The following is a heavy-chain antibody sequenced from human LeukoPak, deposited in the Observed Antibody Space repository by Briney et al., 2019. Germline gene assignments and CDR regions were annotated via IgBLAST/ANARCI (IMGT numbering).Heavy chain of an antibody. V-gene: IGHV3-30*02. CDR3: AKDPRRYYYDSSGYSDY. CDR1: GFTFNSYW. CDR2: IRYDGSNK. D-gene: IGHD3-22*01. Sequence: GGSLRLSCAASGFTFNSYWMHWVRQAPGKGLEWVAFIRYDGSNKYYADSVKGRFTISRDNSKNTLYLQMNSLRAEDTAVYYCAKDPRRYYYDSSGYSDYWGQGTLVTVSS. J-gene: IGHJ4*02.